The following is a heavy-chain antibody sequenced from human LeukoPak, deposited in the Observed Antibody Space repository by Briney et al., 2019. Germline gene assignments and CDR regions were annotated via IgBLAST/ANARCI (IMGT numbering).Heavy chain of an antibody. CDR1: GYTFTGYY. J-gene: IGHJ4*02. CDR2: INPYSGGT. V-gene: IGHV1-2*02. D-gene: IGHD3-22*01. CDR3: ARATYYYDSSGSNPGY. Sequence: GASVKVSCKASGYTFTGYYMHWVRQAPGQGVEWMGWINPYSGGTNYPQNFQGRVTMTRDTSISTAYMELSRLRSDDTAVYYCARATYYYDSSGSNPGYWGQGTLVTVSS.